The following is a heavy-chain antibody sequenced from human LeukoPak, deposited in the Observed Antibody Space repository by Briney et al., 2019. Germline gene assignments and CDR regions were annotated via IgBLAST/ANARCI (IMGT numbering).Heavy chain of an antibody. CDR2: ISTYNGNT. J-gene: IGHJ3*01. CDR3: TREMRFSGAYNRRANAFDL. V-gene: IGHV1-18*01. Sequence: ASVKVSCKASGYTFINHGISWVRQAPGHGLEWMSWISTYNGNTIYAQKFQGRATLTTDTSTTTAYMDLRSLRVDDTAVYYCTREMRFSGAYNRRANAFDLWGQGTMVTVSS. CDR1: GYTFINHG. D-gene: IGHD1-26*01.